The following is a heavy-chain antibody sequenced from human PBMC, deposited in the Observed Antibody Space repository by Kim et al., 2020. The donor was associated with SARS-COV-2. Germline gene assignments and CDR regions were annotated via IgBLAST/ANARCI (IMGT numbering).Heavy chain of an antibody. V-gene: IGHV1-46*01. CDR3: ARDLSRFVDLWGIVGASPLSNGMDV. D-gene: IGHD1-26*01. CDR1: GYTFTSYY. CDR2: INPSGGST. J-gene: IGHJ6*02. Sequence: ASVKVSCKASGYTFTSYYMHWVRQAPGQGLEWMGIINPSGGSTSYAQKFQGRVTMTRDTSTSTVYMELSSLRSEDTAVYYCARDLSRFVDLWGIVGASPLSNGMDVWGQKTTGTVSS.